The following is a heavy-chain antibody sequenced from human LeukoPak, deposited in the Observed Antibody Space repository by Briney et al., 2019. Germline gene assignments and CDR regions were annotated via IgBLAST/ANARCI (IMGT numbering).Heavy chain of an antibody. D-gene: IGHD3-10*01. CDR1: GGSISSSSYY. J-gene: IGHJ6*03. Sequence: PSETLSLTCTVSGGSISSSSYYWGWIRQPPGKGLEWTGSIYYSGSTYYNPSLKSRVTISVDTSKNQFSLKLSSVTAADTAVYYCARLASGSSIYYYYYMDVWGKGTTVTVSS. CDR3: ARLASGSSIYYYYYMDV. CDR2: IYYSGST. V-gene: IGHV4-39*01.